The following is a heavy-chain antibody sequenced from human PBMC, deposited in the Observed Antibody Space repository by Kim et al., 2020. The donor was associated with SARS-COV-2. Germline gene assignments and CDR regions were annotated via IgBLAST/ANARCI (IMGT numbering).Heavy chain of an antibody. V-gene: IGHV3-9*01. J-gene: IGHJ4*02. Sequence: KGRFTLSRDNAKNSLYLQMNSLRAEDTDLYYCAKDRGPDFWSGYYTGKDYWGQGTLVTVSS. D-gene: IGHD3-3*01. CDR3: AKDRGPDFWSGYYTGKDY.